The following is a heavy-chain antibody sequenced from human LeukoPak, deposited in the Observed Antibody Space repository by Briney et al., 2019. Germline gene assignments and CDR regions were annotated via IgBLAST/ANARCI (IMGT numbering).Heavy chain of an antibody. CDR2: IIPIFGTA. Sequence: SVKVSCKASGGTFSSYAISWVRQAPGQGLEWMGGIIPIFGTANYAQKFQGRVTITADKSTSTAYMELRSLRSDDTAVYYCARGYSYGLVPMVYWGQGTLVTVSS. CDR3: ARGYSYGLVPMVY. J-gene: IGHJ4*02. D-gene: IGHD5-18*01. V-gene: IGHV1-69*06. CDR1: GGTFSSYA.